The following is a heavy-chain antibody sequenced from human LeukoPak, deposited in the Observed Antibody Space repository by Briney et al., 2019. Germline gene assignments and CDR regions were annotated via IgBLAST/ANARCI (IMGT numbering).Heavy chain of an antibody. D-gene: IGHD2-15*01. CDR3: VRDFSCSGGSCPLFDS. CDR2: MSYDGSNK. CDR1: GFSFSDHG. J-gene: IGHJ4*02. V-gene: IGHV3-30*03. Sequence: PGGSLRLSCAASGFSFSDHGMHWVRQAPGKGLEWVAVMSYDGSNKDYADSVKGRFTISRDNSENTLYLQMSSLRAEDTAIYYCVRDFSCSGGSCPLFDSWGQGTLVSVSS.